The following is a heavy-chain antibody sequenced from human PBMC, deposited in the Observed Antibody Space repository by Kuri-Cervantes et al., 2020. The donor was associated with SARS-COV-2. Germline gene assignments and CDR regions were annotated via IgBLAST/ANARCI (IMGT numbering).Heavy chain of an antibody. Sequence: SETLSLTCTVSGGSISSHYWSWIRQPPGKGLEWIGHIYYSGSTNYNPSLKSRVTISVDTSKNQFSLKLSSVTAADTAVYYCARVERRWLQFPEYYFDYWGQGTLVTVSS. V-gene: IGHV4-59*11. J-gene: IGHJ4*02. D-gene: IGHD5-24*01. CDR2: IYYSGST. CDR1: GGSISSHY. CDR3: ARVERRWLQFPEYYFDY.